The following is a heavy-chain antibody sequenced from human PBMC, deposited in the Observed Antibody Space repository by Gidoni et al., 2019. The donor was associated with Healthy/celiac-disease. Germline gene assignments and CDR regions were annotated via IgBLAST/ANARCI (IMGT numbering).Heavy chain of an antibody. V-gene: IGHV3-49*05. CDR2: IRSKAYGGTT. J-gene: IGHJ4*02. CDR1: GFTFGDYA. CDR3: TSTNEMELRYFDWLPTGFDY. Sequence: EVQLVESGGGLVKPGRSLRLSCTASGFTFGDYAMSWFRQAPGKGLEWVGFIRSKAYGGTTEYAASVKGRFTISRDDSKSIAYLQMNSLKTEDTAVYYCTSTNEMELRYFDWLPTGFDYWGQGTLVTVSS. D-gene: IGHD3-9*01.